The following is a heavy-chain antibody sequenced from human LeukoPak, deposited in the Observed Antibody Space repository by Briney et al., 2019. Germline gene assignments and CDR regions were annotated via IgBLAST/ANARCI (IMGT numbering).Heavy chain of an antibody. D-gene: IGHD2-2*01. Sequence: SETLSLTCTVSGESTSGFYWNWIRQPPGKGLEWIGYIYYSGSTNYNPSLKSRVTISVDTSKNQFSLKLSSVTAADTAVYYCARGHRTTYQLSGYAFDIWDQGTMVTVSS. V-gene: IGHV4-59*01. CDR1: GESTSGFY. J-gene: IGHJ3*02. CDR3: ARGHRTTYQLSGYAFDI. CDR2: IYYSGST.